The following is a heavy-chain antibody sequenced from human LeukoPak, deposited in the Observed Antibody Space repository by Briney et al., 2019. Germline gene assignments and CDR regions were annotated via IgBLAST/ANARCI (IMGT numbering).Heavy chain of an antibody. CDR3: ARVGDYSSSWYDLFYFDS. CDR2: VSYSGST. V-gene: IGHV4-39*07. J-gene: IGHJ4*02. Sequence: SETLSLTCTVSGGSISSSSYYWGWVRQPPGRELEWIGSVSYSGSTSYTPSLESRVTTSVDTSKNQFSLKFNSVTAADTAVYYCARVGDYSSSWYDLFYFDSWGQGTLVTVSS. D-gene: IGHD6-13*01. CDR1: GGSISSSSYY.